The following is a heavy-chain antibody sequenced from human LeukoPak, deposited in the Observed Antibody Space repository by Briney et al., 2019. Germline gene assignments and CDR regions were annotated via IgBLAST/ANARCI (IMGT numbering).Heavy chain of an antibody. CDR1: GGSFSGYY. CDR2: INHSGST. Sequence: SETLSLTCAVYGGSFSGYYWSWIRQPPGKGLEWIGEINHSGSTNYNPSLKSRVTISVDTSKNQFSLKLSSVTAADTAVYYCARDYDYVWGSLAFDIWGQGTMVTVSP. J-gene: IGHJ3*02. CDR3: ARDYDYVWGSLAFDI. D-gene: IGHD3-16*01. V-gene: IGHV4-34*01.